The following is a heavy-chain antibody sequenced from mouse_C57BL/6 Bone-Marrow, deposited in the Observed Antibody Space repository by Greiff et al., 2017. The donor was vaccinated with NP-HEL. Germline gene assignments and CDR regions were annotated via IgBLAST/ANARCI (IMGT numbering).Heavy chain of an antibody. CDR2: INPGSGGT. CDR1: GYAFTNYL. D-gene: IGHD1-1*01. J-gene: IGHJ2*01. CDR3: ARDYGSSYVRYYFDY. Sequence: VQLQQSGAELVRPGTSVKVSCKASGYAFTNYLIEWVKQRPGQGLEWIGVINPGSGGTNYNEKFKGKATLTADKSSSTAYMQLSSLTSEDSAVYFCARDYGSSYVRYYFDYWGQGTTLTVSS. V-gene: IGHV1-54*01.